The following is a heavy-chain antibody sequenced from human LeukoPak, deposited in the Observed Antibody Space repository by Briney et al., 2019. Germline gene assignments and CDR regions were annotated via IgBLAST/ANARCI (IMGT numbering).Heavy chain of an antibody. CDR2: ISYDGSNK. CDR3: AKDWRLGNYYYGMDV. J-gene: IGHJ6*02. CDR1: GFTFSSYG. D-gene: IGHD4-11*01. Sequence: PGRSLRLSCAASGFTFSSYGMHWVRQAPGKGLEWVAVISYDGSNKYYADSVKGRFTISRDNSKNTLYLQMNSLRAEDTAVYYCAKDWRLGNYYYGMDVWGQGTTVTVSS. V-gene: IGHV3-30*18.